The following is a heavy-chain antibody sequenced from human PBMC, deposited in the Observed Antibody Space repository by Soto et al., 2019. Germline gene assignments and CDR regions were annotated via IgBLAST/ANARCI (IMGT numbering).Heavy chain of an antibody. Sequence: SETLSLTCAVHGGSFSGYIWTWIRQPPGKGLQWIGQINHSGSTYYNPSLRSRVSISVYTSNDQFSLELTSVTAADTAVYYCASGLITGNSYSGGWYYFDSWGQGTLVTVSS. CDR2: INHSGST. D-gene: IGHD1-26*01. CDR3: ASGLITGNSYSGGWYYFDS. CDR1: GGSFSGYI. J-gene: IGHJ4*02. V-gene: IGHV4-34*01.